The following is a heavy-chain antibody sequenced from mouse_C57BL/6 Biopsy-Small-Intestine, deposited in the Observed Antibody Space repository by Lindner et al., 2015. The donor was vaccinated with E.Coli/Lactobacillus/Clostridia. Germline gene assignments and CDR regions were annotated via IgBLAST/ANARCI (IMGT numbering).Heavy chain of an antibody. D-gene: IGHD2-12*01. CDR1: GFNIKDYY. CDR2: IDPEDGET. Sequence: VQLQESGAELVKPGASVKLSCTASGFNIKDYYMHWVKQRTERGLEWIGRIDPEDGETKYAPKFQGKATITADTSSNTAYLQFSSQTSEDTAVYYCAGGRSYWYFDVWGTGTTVTVSS. CDR3: AGGRSYWYFDV. V-gene: IGHV14-2*01. J-gene: IGHJ1*03.